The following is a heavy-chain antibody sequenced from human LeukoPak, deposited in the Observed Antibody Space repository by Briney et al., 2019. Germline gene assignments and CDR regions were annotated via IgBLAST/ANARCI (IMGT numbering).Heavy chain of an antibody. D-gene: IGHD2-15*01. CDR3: ASNSFYCSGGSCYWSN. V-gene: IGHV1-2*02. CDR1: GYTFTNYY. CDR2: INPNSGGT. Sequence: ASVKVSCKASGYTFTNYYMHWVRQAPGQGLEWMGWINPNSGGTNYAQKFQGRVTMTRDTSISTAYMELSRLRSDDTAVYYCASNSFYCSGGSCYWSNWGQGTLVTVSS. J-gene: IGHJ4*02.